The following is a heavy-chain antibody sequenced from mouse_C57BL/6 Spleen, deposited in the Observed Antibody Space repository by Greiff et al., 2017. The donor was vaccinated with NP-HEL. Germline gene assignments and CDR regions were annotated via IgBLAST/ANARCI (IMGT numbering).Heavy chain of an antibody. D-gene: IGHD2-1*01. J-gene: IGHJ3*01. CDR3: ARSYGNFPWFAY. CDR1: GFTFSDYY. V-gene: IGHV5-16*01. CDR2: INYDGSST. Sequence: EVNLVESEGGLVQPGRSMKLSCTASGFTFSDYYMAWVRPVPEKGLEWVANINYDGSSTYYLDSLKSRFIISGDNAKNILYLQMSSLKSEDTATYYCARSYGNFPWFAYWGQGTLVTVSA.